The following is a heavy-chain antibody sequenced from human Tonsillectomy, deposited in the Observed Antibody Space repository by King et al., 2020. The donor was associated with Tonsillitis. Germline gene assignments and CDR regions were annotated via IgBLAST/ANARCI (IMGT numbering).Heavy chain of an antibody. J-gene: IGHJ4*02. CDR1: GDSISSGGFY. Sequence: LQLQESGPGLVKPSQTLSLTCTVSGDSISSGGFYWSWIRQHPGKGLEWIGYIYYSGTTYYNPSLKSRVSISVDTSKNQFSLKLSSVTAADTAVYYCASDEPTMVRGLYNYWGQGTLVTVSS. D-gene: IGHD3-10*01. CDR3: ASDEPTMVRGLYNY. CDR2: IYYSGTT. V-gene: IGHV4-31*03.